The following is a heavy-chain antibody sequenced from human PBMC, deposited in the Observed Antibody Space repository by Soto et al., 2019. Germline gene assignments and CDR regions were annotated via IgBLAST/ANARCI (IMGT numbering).Heavy chain of an antibody. Sequence: GASVKVSCKAPGYTFTGYFMQWVRQAPGQGLEWMGWINPNSGGTNYAQKFQGRVTMTRDTSICTAYMEKSRLRSDDTAAYNCARDCTNGVRYFLDYWGQGSLATVSS. D-gene: IGHD2-8*01. CDR1: GYTFTGYF. J-gene: IGHJ4*02. CDR3: ARDCTNGVRYFLDY. V-gene: IGHV1-2*02. CDR2: INPNSGGT.